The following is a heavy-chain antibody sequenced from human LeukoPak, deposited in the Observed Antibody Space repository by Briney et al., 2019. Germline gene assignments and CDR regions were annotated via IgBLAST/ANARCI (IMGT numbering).Heavy chain of an antibody. V-gene: IGHV3-30*02. CDR2: IRYDGSNK. J-gene: IGHJ4*02. D-gene: IGHD6-6*01. CDR1: GFIFSNYA. Sequence: PGGSLRLSCAASGFIFSNYAMHWVRQAPGKGLEWVTFIRYDGSNKYYAESVKGRFTISRDNSKNTLCLQMNSLRAEDTAVYYCAKAIHSSSSGVVDYWGQGTLVTVSS. CDR3: AKAIHSSSSGVVDY.